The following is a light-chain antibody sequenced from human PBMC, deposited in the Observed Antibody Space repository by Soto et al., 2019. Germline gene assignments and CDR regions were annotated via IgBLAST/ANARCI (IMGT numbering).Light chain of an antibody. CDR3: QQYNNWPPLT. Sequence: EIVMTQSPATLSVSPGERATLSCRASQSVSGNLAWYQQKPGQAPRLLMYGASTRATGIPARFSGSGSGTEFTLTISSRQSEDFAVYYCQQYNNWPPLTFGGGTKVEIK. CDR2: GAS. V-gene: IGKV3-15*01. J-gene: IGKJ4*01. CDR1: QSVSGN.